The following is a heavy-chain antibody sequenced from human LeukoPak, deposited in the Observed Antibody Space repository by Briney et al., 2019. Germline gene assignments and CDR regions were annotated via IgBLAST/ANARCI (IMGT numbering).Heavy chain of an antibody. CDR1: AYSISSGYR. J-gene: IGHJ4*02. V-gene: IGHV4-38-2*01. CDR2: IYHSGSI. D-gene: IGHD2-21*02. CDR3: ARLCQVTSCAKFDY. Sequence: PSETLSLTCAVSAYSISSGYRWGWIRQPPGKGLEWIGSIYHSGSIFYNASFESRLTLSVDTSKNQFYLKLRSLTAADTAVYYCARLCQVTSCAKFDYWGQGIQVTVSS.